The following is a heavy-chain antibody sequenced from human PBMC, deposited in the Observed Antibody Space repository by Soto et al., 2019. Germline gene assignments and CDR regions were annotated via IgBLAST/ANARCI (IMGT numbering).Heavy chain of an antibody. Sequence: VQLVESGGGLVKPGGSLRVSCEASGFSFNTYNMNWVRQAPEKGLEWVSSINGRGNYIYYADSVKGRFTISRDNAKNSLYLQMNSLRVEETAVYYCAKDLDAYNFNTGGRFDPWGRVTLVSVSS. CDR2: INGRGNYI. CDR1: GFSFNTYN. CDR3: AKDLDAYNFNTGGRFDP. D-gene: IGHD1-1*01. J-gene: IGHJ5*02. V-gene: IGHV3-21*06.